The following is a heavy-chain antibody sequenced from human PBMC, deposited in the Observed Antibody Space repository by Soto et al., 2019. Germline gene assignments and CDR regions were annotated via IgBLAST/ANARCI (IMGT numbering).Heavy chain of an antibody. CDR1: GGTFSSYT. Sequence: QVQLVQSGAEVKKPGSSVKVSCKASGGTFSSYTISWVRQAPGQGLEWMGRIIPILGIANYAQKFQGRVTITADKSTSTAYMELSSLRSEDTAVYYCARVYCSSTSCSKGWGPMGYWGQGTLVTVSS. CDR3: ARVYCSSTSCSKGWGPMGY. V-gene: IGHV1-69*02. J-gene: IGHJ4*02. CDR2: IIPILGIA. D-gene: IGHD2-2*01.